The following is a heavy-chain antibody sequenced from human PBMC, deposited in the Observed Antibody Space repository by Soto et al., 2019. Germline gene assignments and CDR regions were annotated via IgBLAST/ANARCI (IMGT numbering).Heavy chain of an antibody. Sequence: EVQLLESGGGLVQPGGSLRLSCAASGFTFSNYAMSWVRQAPGRGLEWVSIISGTGGSTYYADSVKGRFTISRDNSKNTLYLQMNSLRAEDTALYYCAKEQSWNATDYWGQGTLVTIFS. J-gene: IGHJ4*02. CDR1: GFTFSNYA. D-gene: IGHD1-1*01. V-gene: IGHV3-23*01. CDR3: AKEQSWNATDY. CDR2: ISGTGGST.